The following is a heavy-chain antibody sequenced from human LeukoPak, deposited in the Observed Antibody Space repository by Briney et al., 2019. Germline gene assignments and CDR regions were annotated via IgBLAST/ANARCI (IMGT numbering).Heavy chain of an antibody. J-gene: IGHJ4*02. Sequence: GGSLRLSCAASGFTFSSYTMHWVRQAPGKGLEWVAVISYDGSYKYYADSVKGRFTISRDNSKNTLYLQMNSLRPEDTAVYYCARANYGSGTYFDYWGQGTLVTVSS. CDR2: ISYDGSYK. D-gene: IGHD3-10*01. CDR1: GFTFSSYT. V-gene: IGHV3-30*04. CDR3: ARANYGSGTYFDY.